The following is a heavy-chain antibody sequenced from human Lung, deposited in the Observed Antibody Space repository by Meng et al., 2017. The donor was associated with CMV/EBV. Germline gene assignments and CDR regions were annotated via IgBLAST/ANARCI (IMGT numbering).Heavy chain of an antibody. CDR3: AREGITGTTGFDP. Sequence: SETLSLTCAVYGGSFSGYYWSWIRQPPGKGLEWIGEINHSGSTNYNPSLKSRVTISVDTSKNQFSLKLSSVTAADTAAYYCAREGITGTTGFDPWGQGTLVTVSS. V-gene: IGHV4-34*01. CDR2: INHSGST. CDR1: GGSFSGYY. J-gene: IGHJ5*02. D-gene: IGHD1-7*01.